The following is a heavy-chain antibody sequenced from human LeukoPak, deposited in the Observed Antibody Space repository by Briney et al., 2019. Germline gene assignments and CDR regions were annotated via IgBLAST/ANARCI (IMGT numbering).Heavy chain of an antibody. V-gene: IGHV1-69*04. J-gene: IGHJ5*02. D-gene: IGHD3-3*01. Sequence: SVKVSCKASGGTFSSYAISWVRQAPGHGLEWMGRIIPILGIANYAQKFQGRVTITADTSTSPAYMGLSSVRSEDTAVYYGARDNYDFPNWFDPWGQGTLVTVSS. CDR2: IIPILGIA. CDR3: ARDNYDFPNWFDP. CDR1: GGTFSSYA.